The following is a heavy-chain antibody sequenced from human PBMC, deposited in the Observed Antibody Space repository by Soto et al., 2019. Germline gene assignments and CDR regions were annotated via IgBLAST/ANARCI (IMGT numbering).Heavy chain of an antibody. V-gene: IGHV3-7*05. Sequence: EVQLVESGGGLVQPGGSLRLSCAASGFTFSTYWMSWVRQAPGKGLEWVAIITQDGSEKLYVDSLKGRFTISRDNAKSSLYLQMNSLRAEHTAVYYCAGGSGWLSDSWGQGTLVIVSS. CDR1: GFTFSTYW. J-gene: IGHJ4*02. CDR2: ITQDGSEK. CDR3: AGGSGWLSDS. D-gene: IGHD3-3*01.